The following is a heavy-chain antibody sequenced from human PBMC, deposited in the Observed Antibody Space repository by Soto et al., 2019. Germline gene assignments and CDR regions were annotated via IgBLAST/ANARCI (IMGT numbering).Heavy chain of an antibody. CDR1: GFTFSSYI. CDR3: ASLGIAVAGTVFDY. J-gene: IGHJ4*02. CDR2: ISSSSSYI. V-gene: IGHV3-21*01. Sequence: GGSLRLSCAASGFTFSSYIMNWVRQSPGKGLEWVSSISSSSSYIYYADSVKGRFTISRDNAKNSLYLQMNSLRAEDTAVYYCASLGIAVAGTVFDYWGQGTLVTVSS. D-gene: IGHD6-19*01.